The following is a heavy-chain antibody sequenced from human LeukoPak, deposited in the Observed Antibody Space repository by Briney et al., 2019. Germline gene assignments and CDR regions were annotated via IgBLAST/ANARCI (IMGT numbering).Heavy chain of an antibody. J-gene: IGHJ4*02. Sequence: GGSLRLSCAASGFTFSSYAMSWVRQAPGKGLEWVSAISGSGGSTYYADSVKGRFTISRDNSKNTLYLQMNSLRAEDTAVYYCAKETSMGYSYGRPQKAPYYFDYWGQGTLVTVSS. CDR2: ISGSGGST. D-gene: IGHD5-18*01. V-gene: IGHV3-23*01. CDR1: GFTFSSYA. CDR3: AKETSMGYSYGRPQKAPYYFDY.